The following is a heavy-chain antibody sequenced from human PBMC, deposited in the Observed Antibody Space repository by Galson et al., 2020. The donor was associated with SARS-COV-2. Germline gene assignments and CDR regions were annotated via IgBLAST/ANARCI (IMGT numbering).Heavy chain of an antibody. Sequence: SETLSLTCTVSGDSLISLNYYWGWIRQPPGKGLEWIGSIYYSESTYHNPSLRGRVTMSVDTTKNQFSLSLSSVTAADTALYYCSRINSPKSQYDWDNGDYYYYYMDVGGKGTSVTVSS. J-gene: IGHJ6*03. CDR3: SRINSPKSQYDWDNGDYYYYYMDV. D-gene: IGHD3-16*01. V-gene: IGHV4-39*01. CDR1: GDSLISLNYY. CDR2: IYYSEST.